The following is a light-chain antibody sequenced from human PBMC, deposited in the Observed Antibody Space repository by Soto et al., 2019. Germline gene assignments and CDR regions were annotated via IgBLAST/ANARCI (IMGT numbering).Light chain of an antibody. Sequence: SALTQPASVSGSPGQSITISCTGTSSDVGGYKYVSWYQQHPGKAPKLMIYEVSNRPSGISNRFSGSKSGNTASLTISGLQAEDEAEYYCIPYTSSSTYVFGTGTKVTVL. CDR1: SSDVGGYKY. J-gene: IGLJ1*01. CDR2: EVS. V-gene: IGLV2-14*01. CDR3: IPYTSSSTYV.